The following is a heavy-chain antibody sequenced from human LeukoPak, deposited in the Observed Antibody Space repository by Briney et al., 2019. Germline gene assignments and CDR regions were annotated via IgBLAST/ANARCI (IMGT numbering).Heavy chain of an antibody. V-gene: IGHV3-48*01. D-gene: IGHD6-13*01. J-gene: IGHJ4*02. CDR1: GFTFSSYS. CDR3: ARGKGSRSSGWYGY. Sequence: GGSLRLSCAASGFTFSSYSMHWVRQAPGKGLEWVSYISSISSTIHYADSVKGRFTISRDNAKNSLYLQMNSLRAEDTAVYYCARGKGSRSSGWYGYWGQGTLVTVSS. CDR2: ISSISSTI.